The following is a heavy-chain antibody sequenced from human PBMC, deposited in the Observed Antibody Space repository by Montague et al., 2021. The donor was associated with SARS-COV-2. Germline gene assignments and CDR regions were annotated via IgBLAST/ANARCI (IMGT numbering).Heavy chain of an antibody. Sequence: PALVKPTQTLTLTCTFSGFSLSTSGMCVSWIRQPPGKALEWLARIDWDDDKYYSTSLKTRLTISKDTSKNQVVLTMTNMDPVDTATYYCARIYYGSGSSPLDCWGRGTLVTVSS. CDR3: ARIYYGSGSSPLDC. V-gene: IGHV2-70*11. D-gene: IGHD3-10*01. J-gene: IGHJ4*02. CDR2: IDWDDDK. CDR1: GFSLSTSGMC.